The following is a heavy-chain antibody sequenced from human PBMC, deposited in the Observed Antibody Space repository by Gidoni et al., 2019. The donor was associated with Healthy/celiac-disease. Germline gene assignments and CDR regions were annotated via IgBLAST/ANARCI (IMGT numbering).Heavy chain of an antibody. CDR1: GYSCNRYR. V-gene: IGHV5-10-1*03. CDR3: ARYCSSTSCYTPEVVYYGMDV. J-gene: IGHJ6*02. CDR2: IDPSDSYT. Sequence: EVQLVQSGAEVKKPGEALRIYCKGSGYSCNRYRRSWVRQMPGKGLEWMGRIDPSDSYTNYSPSFQRHVTISADQSIGTAYLQWSGLKASDTAMYYCARYCSSTSCYTPEVVYYGMDVWGQGTTVTVSS. D-gene: IGHD2-2*02.